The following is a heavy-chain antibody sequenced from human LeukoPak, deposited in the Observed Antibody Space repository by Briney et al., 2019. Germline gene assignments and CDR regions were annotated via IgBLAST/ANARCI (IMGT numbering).Heavy chain of an antibody. V-gene: IGHV3-21*01. CDR3: AGTPPGSRYFDWPDI. D-gene: IGHD3-9*01. CDR2: ISSSSSYI. J-gene: IGHJ3*02. CDR1: GFTFSSYS. Sequence: GGSLRLSCAASGFTFSSYSMNWGRQAPGEGLGWVSSISSSSSYIYYADSVKGRFTISRDNAKNSLYLQMNSLRAEDTAVYYCAGTPPGSRYFDWPDIWGQGTMVTVSS.